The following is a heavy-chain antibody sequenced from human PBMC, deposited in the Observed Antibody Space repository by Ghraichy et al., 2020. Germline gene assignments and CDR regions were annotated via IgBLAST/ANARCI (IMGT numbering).Heavy chain of an antibody. Sequence: SETLSLTCAVYGGSFSGYYWSWIRQPPGKGLEWIGEINHSGSTNYNPSLKSRVTISVDTSKNQFSLKLSSVTAADTAVYYCARVRFLEWLLLRPSGNWFDPWGQGTLVTVSS. CDR3: ARVRFLEWLLLRPSGNWFDP. V-gene: IGHV4-34*01. J-gene: IGHJ5*02. CDR2: INHSGST. CDR1: GGSFSGYY. D-gene: IGHD3-3*01.